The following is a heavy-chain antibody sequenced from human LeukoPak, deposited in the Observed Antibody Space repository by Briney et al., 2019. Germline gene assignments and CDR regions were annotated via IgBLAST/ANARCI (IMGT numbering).Heavy chain of an antibody. Sequence: PSETLSLTCTVSGGSIKTNYWSWIRQPPGKGLEWIGYGYYRGSTNYNPSLKSRVTISVDTSKNQFSLKLSSVTAADTAVYYCARASDYYYYMDVWGKGTTVTISS. V-gene: IGHV4-59*08. J-gene: IGHJ6*03. CDR3: ARASDYYYYMDV. CDR1: GGSIKTNY. CDR2: GYYRGST.